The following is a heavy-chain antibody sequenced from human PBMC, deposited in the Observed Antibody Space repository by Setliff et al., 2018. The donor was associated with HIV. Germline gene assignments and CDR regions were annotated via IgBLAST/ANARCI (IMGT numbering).Heavy chain of an antibody. CDR2: ISNSSRYY. J-gene: IGHJ3*01. D-gene: IGHD3-16*01. V-gene: IGHV3-21*01. Sequence: GGSLRLSCSASGFLFNSYSLNWVRQVPGRGPEWVASISNSSRYYWVKARYGDSVRGRFTISGDYAKNSVYLQMNSLRVEDSAVYYCAREVLWGGDDAFGLWGRGTVVTVSS. CDR1: GFLFNSYS. CDR3: AREVLWGGDDAFGL.